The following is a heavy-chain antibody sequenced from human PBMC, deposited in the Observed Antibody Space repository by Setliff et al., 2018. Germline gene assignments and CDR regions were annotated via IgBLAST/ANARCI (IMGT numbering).Heavy chain of an antibody. CDR2: IYHNGNT. CDR3: VRDRTAYSYGLDV. CDR1: GGSISPYF. Sequence: ASETLSLTCTVSGGSISPYFWSWIRQPPGKGPEWIGYIYHNGNTNFNPSLKTRVTMSVDPSKNQFALNLRSVTAADTAVYYCVRDRTAYSYGLDVWAQGTTVTVSS. D-gene: IGHD5-18*01. V-gene: IGHV4-59*01. J-gene: IGHJ6*02.